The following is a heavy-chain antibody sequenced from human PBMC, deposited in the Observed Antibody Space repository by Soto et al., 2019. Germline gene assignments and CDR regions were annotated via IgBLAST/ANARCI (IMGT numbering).Heavy chain of an antibody. CDR2: IYYSGST. J-gene: IGHJ4*02. D-gene: IGHD5-18*01. CDR3: ARQIVAGGYSYGSPSYFDY. V-gene: IGHV4-39*01. Sequence: PSETLSLTCTVSGGSISSSSYYWGWIRQPPGKGLEWNGSIYYSGSTYYNPSLKSRVTISVDTSKNQFSLKLSSVTAADTAVYYCARQIVAGGYSYGSPSYFDYWGQGTLVTVSS. CDR1: GGSISSSSYY.